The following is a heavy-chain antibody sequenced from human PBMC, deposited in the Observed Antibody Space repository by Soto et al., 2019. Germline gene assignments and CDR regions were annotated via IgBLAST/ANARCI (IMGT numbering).Heavy chain of an antibody. D-gene: IGHD3-9*01. CDR1: GFTFSSYG. Sequence: PGGSLRLSCTASGFTFSSYGMGWVRQAPGKGLQWVSTIRGDGGQTHYTDSVKGRFSISRDNSKNTVYLQMDSLRAEDTPMYFCARDVGLDSDDFFAYWGQGTQVTVSS. V-gene: IGHV3-23*01. J-gene: IGHJ4*02. CDR3: ARDVGLDSDDFFAY. CDR2: IRGDGGQT.